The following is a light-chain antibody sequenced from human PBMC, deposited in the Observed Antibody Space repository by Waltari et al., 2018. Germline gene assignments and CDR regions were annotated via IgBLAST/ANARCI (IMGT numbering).Light chain of an antibody. Sequence: SYDLTQSPSLSVSPGPTASITCSGDTLGAKFASWYQQKPGQPPVLVIYQDTKRPSGIPERFSGTNSGNTATLTITGTQSMDEADYFCQAWDSCVVFGGGTKLTVL. V-gene: IGLV3-1*01. J-gene: IGLJ3*02. CDR1: TLGAKF. CDR3: QAWDSCVV. CDR2: QDT.